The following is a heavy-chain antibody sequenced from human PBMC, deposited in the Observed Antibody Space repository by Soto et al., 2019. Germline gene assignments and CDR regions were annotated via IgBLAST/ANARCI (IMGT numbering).Heavy chain of an antibody. D-gene: IGHD3-10*01. CDR1: GFTFSSYT. Sequence: GGSLRLSCAATGFTFSSYTMNWVRQAPGKGLEWISSISSSSYIYYADSVKGRFTISRDNAKNSLYLQMNGLRVEDTAVYYCARVWGGAFDFWGQGTMVTVSS. CDR2: ISSSSYI. CDR3: ARVWGGAFDF. V-gene: IGHV3-21*01. J-gene: IGHJ3*01.